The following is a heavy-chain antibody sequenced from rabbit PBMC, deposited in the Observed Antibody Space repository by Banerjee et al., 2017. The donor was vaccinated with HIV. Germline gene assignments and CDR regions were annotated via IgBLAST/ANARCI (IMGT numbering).Heavy chain of an antibody. CDR2: IYAGSSGST. CDR3: ARDSSGWGFPDYFNL. J-gene: IGHJ4*01. D-gene: IGHD4-1*01. CDR1: GFSFSSSYY. V-gene: IGHV1S45*01. Sequence: QEQLEESGGDLVKPEGSLTLTCTASGFSFSSSYYMCWVRQAPGKGLEWIACIYAGSSGSTYYASWAKGRFTISKTSSTTVTLQMSSLTAADTATYFCARDSSGWGFPDYFNLWGQGTLVTVS.